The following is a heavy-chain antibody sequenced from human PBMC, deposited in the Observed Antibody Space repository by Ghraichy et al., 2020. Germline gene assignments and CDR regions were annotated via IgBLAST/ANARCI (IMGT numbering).Heavy chain of an antibody. J-gene: IGHJ4*02. V-gene: IGHV3-23*01. Sequence: GGSLRLSCAASGFTFSSYAMSWVRQAPGKGLEWVSAISGSGGSTYYADSVKGRFTISRDNSKNTRYLQMNSLRAEETAVYYCADLVVKERTIDYWGQGTLVTVSS. D-gene: IGHD2-15*01. CDR2: ISGSGGST. CDR1: GFTFSSYA. CDR3: ADLVVKERTIDY.